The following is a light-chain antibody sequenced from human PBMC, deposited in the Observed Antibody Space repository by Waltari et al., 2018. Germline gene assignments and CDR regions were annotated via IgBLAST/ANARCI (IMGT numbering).Light chain of an antibody. V-gene: IGLV4-69*01. J-gene: IGLJ3*02. CDR3: QTGGHGTWV. CDR1: SGPSTNV. CDR2: VNSDGSH. Sequence: QLLLTPSPSASASLAASVKPTSPLSSGPSTNVIARLQQQPEKGPRYLMKVNSDGSHSKGDEIPDRFSGSTSGAERYLTISSVQPEDEADYYCQTGGHGTWVFGGGTKLTVL.